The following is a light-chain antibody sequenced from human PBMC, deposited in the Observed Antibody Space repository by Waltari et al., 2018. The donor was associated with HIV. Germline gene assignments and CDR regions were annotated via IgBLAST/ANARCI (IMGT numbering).Light chain of an antibody. CDR2: ANR. CDR3: QSFDSSLSGSRV. Sequence: QSVLTQPPSVSGAPGQRVTIPCTGSSSNIGAGNDVHWYQLLPGTAPKLLIYANRHPPSGVPDRFSCSKSGTSASLAITGLQAEDEDDYFCQSFDSSLSGSRVFGGGTKLTVL. V-gene: IGLV1-40*01. J-gene: IGLJ3*02. CDR1: SSNIGAGND.